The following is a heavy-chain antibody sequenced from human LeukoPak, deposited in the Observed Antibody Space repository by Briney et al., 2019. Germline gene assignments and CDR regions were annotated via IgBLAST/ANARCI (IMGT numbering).Heavy chain of an antibody. V-gene: IGHV3-23*01. J-gene: IGHJ4*02. D-gene: IGHD3-22*01. CDR2: ISDRGGRT. Sequence: GGSLRLSCAVSGITLSNYGMRWVRQAPGKGLEWVAGISDRGGRTNYAASVKGRFTISRDNPRNTLYLQMNSLSAEDTAVYFCAKRGVVIRVILVGFHKEAYYFDSWGQGALVTVSS. CDR3: AKRGVVIRVILVGFHKEAYYFDS. CDR1: GITLSNYG.